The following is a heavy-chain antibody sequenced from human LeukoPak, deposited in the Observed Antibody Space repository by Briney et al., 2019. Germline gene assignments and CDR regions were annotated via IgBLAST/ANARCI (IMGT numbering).Heavy chain of an antibody. V-gene: IGHV3-11*01. Sequence: GGSLRLSCAASGFIFSDYYMSWIRQAPGKGLEWVSYISSSGSTIYYADSVKGRFTISRDNAKNSLYLQMNNLRAEDTAVYYCARDRKRSTAFDIWGQGTTVTVSS. D-gene: IGHD5-24*01. CDR3: ARDRKRSTAFDI. CDR1: GFIFSDYY. CDR2: ISSSGSTI. J-gene: IGHJ3*02.